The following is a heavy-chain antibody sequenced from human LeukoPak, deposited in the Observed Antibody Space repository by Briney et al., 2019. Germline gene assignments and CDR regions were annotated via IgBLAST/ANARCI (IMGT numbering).Heavy chain of an antibody. Sequence: GGSLRLSCAASGFTFSSYSMTWVRQAPGKGLEWVSSISSSSSYIYYADSVKGRFTISRDNAKNSLYLQMNSLRAEDTAVYYCARDRAYSSGWYRRNWFDPWGQGTLVAVSS. CDR3: ARDRAYSSGWYRRNWFDP. CDR2: ISSSSSYI. CDR1: GFTFSSYS. J-gene: IGHJ5*02. D-gene: IGHD6-19*01. V-gene: IGHV3-21*01.